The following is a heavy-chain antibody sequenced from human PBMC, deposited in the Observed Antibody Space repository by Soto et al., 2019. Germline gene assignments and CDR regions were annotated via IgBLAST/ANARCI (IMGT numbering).Heavy chain of an antibody. CDR1: GGSLSSFY. CDR2: IYHSGTT. Sequence: QVRLQESGPGLVKSSETLSLTCTVSGGSLSSFYLGWIRRPPGKGLEWIGYIYHSGTTRYNSSLKSRVTMSVDSSKNEFSLKLTSVTAADTATYYFARVHKEELVTVPAAHYDHWGHGTLVTFAS. J-gene: IGHJ4*01. CDR3: ARVHKEELVTVPAAHYDH. D-gene: IGHD2-2*01. V-gene: IGHV4-59*01.